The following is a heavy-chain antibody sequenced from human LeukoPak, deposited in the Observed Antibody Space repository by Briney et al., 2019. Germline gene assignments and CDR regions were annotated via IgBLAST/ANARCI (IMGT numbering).Heavy chain of an antibody. CDR2: IKQDGSEK. CDR1: GFTFSSYW. Sequence: PAGSLSLSCAASGFTFSSYWMSWVRQAPRQGLEWVANIKQDGSEKYYVDSVQGRFTISRDNAKNSLYLQMNSLRAEDTAVYYCARIWALQLWLFGMDVWGKGTTVTVSS. J-gene: IGHJ6*04. V-gene: IGHV3-7*03. D-gene: IGHD5-18*01. CDR3: ARIWALQLWLFGMDV.